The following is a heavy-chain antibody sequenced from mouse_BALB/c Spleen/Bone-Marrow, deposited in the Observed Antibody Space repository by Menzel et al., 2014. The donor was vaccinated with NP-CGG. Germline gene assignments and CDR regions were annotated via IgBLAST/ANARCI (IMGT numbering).Heavy chain of an antibody. J-gene: IGHJ1*01. Sequence: VQLQQSGAELMKTGASVKISCKATGYTFSSYWIEWVKQRPGHGLEWIGEILPGSGSTNYNEKFKGKATFTADTSSNTAYMQLSSLTSEDSAVYYCASYRYGWYFDVWGAGTTVTVSS. V-gene: IGHV1-9*01. CDR2: ILPGSGST. D-gene: IGHD2-14*01. CDR3: ASYRYGWYFDV. CDR1: GYTFSSYW.